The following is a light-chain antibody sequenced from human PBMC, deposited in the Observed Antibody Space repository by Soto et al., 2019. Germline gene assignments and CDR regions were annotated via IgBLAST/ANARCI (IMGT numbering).Light chain of an antibody. CDR2: AAS. Sequence: DIPMTQSPSSLSASVGDRVSITCRASQGISNFLAWYQQRPGKVPKLLIYAASTLQSGVPSRFSGSGSGTDFTLTISSLQPEDVATYYCQRYNSAPQAFGQGTKVEIK. J-gene: IGKJ1*01. CDR1: QGISNF. CDR3: QRYNSAPQA. V-gene: IGKV1-27*01.